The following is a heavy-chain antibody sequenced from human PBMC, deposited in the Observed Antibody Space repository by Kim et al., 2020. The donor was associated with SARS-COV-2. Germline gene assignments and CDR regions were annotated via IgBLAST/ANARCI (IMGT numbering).Heavy chain of an antibody. CDR1: GYTFTDYY. V-gene: IGHV1-2*02. CDR2: LNPVSGGT. D-gene: IGHD1-26*01. Sequence: ASVKVSCKASGYTFTDYYIHWVLQAPGQGLEWMGWLNPVSGGTNYAQKFQDRVTMTRDTSISTAYMELSSLRSDDTAVYYCASLVGASYYLDYWGQGTLVTVSS. J-gene: IGHJ4*02. CDR3: ASLVGASYYLDY.